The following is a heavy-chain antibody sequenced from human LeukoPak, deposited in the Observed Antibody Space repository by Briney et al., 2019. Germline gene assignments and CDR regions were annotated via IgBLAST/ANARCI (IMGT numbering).Heavy chain of an antibody. CDR2: ISPMSHKT. Sequence: VKVSCKASGGTLSDYVISWVRQAPGQGLERMGGISPMSHKTNYAQKFQGRVAITADDSTSTAYLELRSLRSEDTAVYYCATYDIMTDFDYWGQGTLVTVSS. V-gene: IGHV1-69*01. J-gene: IGHJ4*02. CDR3: ATYDIMTDFDY. D-gene: IGHD3-9*01. CDR1: GGTLSDYV.